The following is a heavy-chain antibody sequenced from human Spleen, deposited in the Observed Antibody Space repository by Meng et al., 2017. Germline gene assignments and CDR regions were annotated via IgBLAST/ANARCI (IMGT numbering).Heavy chain of an antibody. CDR1: GYTFSNYA. D-gene: IGHD5-24*01. J-gene: IGHJ4*02. CDR3: ARSWITEMANFDY. V-gene: IGHV1-3*04. Sequence: QVQFVQSGAEVKKPGASVKVSCKASGYTFSNYAMHWVRQAPGQRPEWMGWINTDNGHTRYSQRFQARLTILRDTSASTAYMELSSLRSEDTAVYYCARSWITEMANFDYWGQGTLVTVSS. CDR2: INTDNGHT.